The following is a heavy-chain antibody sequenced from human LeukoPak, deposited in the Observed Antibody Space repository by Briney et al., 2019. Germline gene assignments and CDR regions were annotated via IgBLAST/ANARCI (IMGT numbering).Heavy chain of an antibody. V-gene: IGHV1-18*04. J-gene: IGHJ5*02. CDR1: GYTFTSYG. D-gene: IGHD3-10*01. CDR3: ARDRYYGSGSNWFDP. CDR2: ISAYNGNT. Sequence: ASVKVSCKASGYTFTSYGISWVRQAPGQGLEWMGWISAYNGNTNYAQKVQGRVTMTTDTSTSTAYMELRSLRSDDTAGYYCARDRYYGSGSNWFDPWGQGTLVTVSS.